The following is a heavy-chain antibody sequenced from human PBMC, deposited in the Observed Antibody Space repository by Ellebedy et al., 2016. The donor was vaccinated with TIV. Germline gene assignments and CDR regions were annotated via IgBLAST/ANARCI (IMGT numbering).Heavy chain of an antibody. Sequence: GESLKISCAASGFTFNSNWMLWVRQAPGKGLVWVSRINNDGSSAIYADSVEGRFTISRDNAKNTVYLQMNSPRAEDTAVYYCVRGGFAGSFDHWGQGSLVTVSS. CDR3: VRGGFAGSFDH. V-gene: IGHV3-74*01. CDR1: GFTFNSNW. J-gene: IGHJ4*02. CDR2: INNDGSSA.